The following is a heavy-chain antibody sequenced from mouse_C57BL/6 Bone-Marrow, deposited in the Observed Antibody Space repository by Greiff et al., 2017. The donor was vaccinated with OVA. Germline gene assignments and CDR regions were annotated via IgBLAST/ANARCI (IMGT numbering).Heavy chain of an antibody. CDR3: ARGERDYFDY. CDR1: GYTFTDYY. Sequence: VQLQQSGPELVKPGASVKISCKASGYTFTDYYINWVKQRPGQGLEWIGGIYPGSGNTKYNEKFKGKATLTADTSSSSTYMQLSSLTSEAAAVYFCARGERDYFDYGGQGTTLTVSS. J-gene: IGHJ2*01. V-gene: IGHV1-84*01. CDR2: IYPGSGNT.